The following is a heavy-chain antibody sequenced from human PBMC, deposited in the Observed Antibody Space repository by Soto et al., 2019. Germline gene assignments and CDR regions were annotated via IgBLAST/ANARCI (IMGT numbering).Heavy chain of an antibody. Sequence: QVQLVESGGGVVQPGRSLRLSCAASGFTFSSYVMHWVRQAPGKGLEWVAVISYDGSNKYYADSVKGRFTISRDNSKNTLYLQMNSLRAEDTAVYYCARRKGPAALDYWGQGTLVTVSS. CDR3: ARRKGPAALDY. D-gene: IGHD2-2*01. CDR2: ISYDGSNK. J-gene: IGHJ4*02. V-gene: IGHV3-30-3*01. CDR1: GFTFSSYV.